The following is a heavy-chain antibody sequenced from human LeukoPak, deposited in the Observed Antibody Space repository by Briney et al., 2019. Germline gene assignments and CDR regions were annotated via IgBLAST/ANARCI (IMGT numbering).Heavy chain of an antibody. CDR3: ARASWGSAFHY. Sequence: GGSLRLSCAASGFNVSSKYMSWVRQAPGKGLEWVAVIYSGGTTYYAESVKGRFTISRDNSNNTLFLQMNSLRAEDTALYYCARASWGSAFHYWGQGSLVTVSS. J-gene: IGHJ4*02. CDR2: IYSGGTT. CDR1: GFNVSSKY. V-gene: IGHV3-53*01. D-gene: IGHD3-16*01.